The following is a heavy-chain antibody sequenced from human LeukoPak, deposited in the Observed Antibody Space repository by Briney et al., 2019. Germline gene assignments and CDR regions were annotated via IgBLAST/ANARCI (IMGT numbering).Heavy chain of an antibody. CDR1: GGTFSSYA. CDR2: IIPIFGTA. Sequence: ASVKVSCKASGGTFSSYAISWVRQAPGQGLEWMGGIIPIFGTANYAQKFQGRVTITTDESTSTAYMELSSLRSEDTAVYYCASSHPSCSSTSCRYLVYWFDPWGQGTLVTVSS. D-gene: IGHD2-2*01. J-gene: IGHJ5*02. V-gene: IGHV1-69*05. CDR3: ASSHPSCSSTSCRYLVYWFDP.